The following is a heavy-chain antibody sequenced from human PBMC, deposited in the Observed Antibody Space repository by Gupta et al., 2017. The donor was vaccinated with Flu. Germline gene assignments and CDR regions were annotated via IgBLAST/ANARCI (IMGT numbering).Heavy chain of an antibody. CDR2: IYYSGNT. CDR1: GGSINDSY. V-gene: IGHV4-59*01. CDR3: ARTLGYGDYFDY. Sequence: QVQLQGSGPGLVKPSETLSLTCTVSGGSINDSYWSWIRQPPGKGLEWIGHIYYSGNTYYNPSLRSRVSMSVDTSKNQFSLKLTSVTAADTAVYYCARTLGYGDYFDYWGQGTLVTVSS. D-gene: IGHD5-12*01. J-gene: IGHJ4*02.